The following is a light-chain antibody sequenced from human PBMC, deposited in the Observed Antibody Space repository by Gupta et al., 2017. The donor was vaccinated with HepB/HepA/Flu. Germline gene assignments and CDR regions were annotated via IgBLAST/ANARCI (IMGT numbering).Light chain of an antibody. CDR3: QQSNSFPLT. J-gene: IGKJ4*01. V-gene: IGKV1-12*01. Sequence: DLQMTQSPSSVSATVGDRVTITCRASQGISSWLVWYQQKPGKAPKRLIEAASNLQSGGPSRFSGSGSGTDFTRTSSSLKPEDLATDYCQQSNSFPLTFGGGTKVEIQ. CDR1: QGISSW. CDR2: AAS.